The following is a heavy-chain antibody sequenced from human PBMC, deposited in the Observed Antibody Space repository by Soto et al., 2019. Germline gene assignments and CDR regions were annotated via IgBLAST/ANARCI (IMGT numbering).Heavy chain of an antibody. Sequence: QVQLVESGGGVVQPGGSLRLSCTASGFTFSTYGMHWVRQAPGKGLEWVAIISYDGNDKYYADSVKGQFAISRDNSKNTLYPQMNSLRAEDTALYCCAKDLGSGWYYDYWGQGTLVTVSS. J-gene: IGHJ4*02. CDR1: GFTFSTYG. CDR2: ISYDGNDK. CDR3: AKDLGSGWYYDY. V-gene: IGHV3-30*18. D-gene: IGHD6-19*01.